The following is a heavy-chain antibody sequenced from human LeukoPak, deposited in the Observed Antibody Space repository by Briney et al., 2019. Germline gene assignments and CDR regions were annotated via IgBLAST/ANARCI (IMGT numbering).Heavy chain of an antibody. D-gene: IGHD3-16*01. CDR1: GFTFSSCW. CDR2: IKQDGTEK. J-gene: IGHJ2*01. V-gene: IGHV3-7*01. CDR3: AKDGGRAPGGGIGSVLPIDLDWYFDL. Sequence: GGSLRLSCAASGFTFSSCWMNWVRQAPGKGLEWVANIKQDGTEKYFVDSVKGRFTISRDNAKNSLYLQMNSLRAEDTAVYYCAKDGGRAPGGGIGSVLPIDLDWYFDLWGRGTLVTVSS.